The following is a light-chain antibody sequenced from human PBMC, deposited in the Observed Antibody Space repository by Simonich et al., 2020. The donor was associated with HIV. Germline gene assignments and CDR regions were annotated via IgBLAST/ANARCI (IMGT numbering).Light chain of an antibody. J-gene: IGKJ1*01. V-gene: IGKV4-1*01. CDR3: QQYYSTPPT. CDR2: WAT. CDR1: QSVLYSSNNKNY. Sequence: DIVMTQSPDSLAVSLGERATINCQSSQSVLYSSNNKNYLAWYQEKPGQPPKLLIYWATTRESGVPGRLSGSGSGTDFTLTISSLQAEDVAVYYCQQYYSTPPTFGQGTKVEIK.